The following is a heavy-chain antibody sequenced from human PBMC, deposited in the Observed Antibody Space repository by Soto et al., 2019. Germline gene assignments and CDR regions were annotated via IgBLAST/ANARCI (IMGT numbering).Heavy chain of an antibody. J-gene: IGHJ5*02. D-gene: IGHD6-13*01. V-gene: IGHV1-58*01. CDR1: GFTFTSSA. CDR3: ARTPGYSSSWYGRSDP. Sequence: SVKVSCKASGFTFTSSAVQWVRQARGQRLEWIGWIVVGSGNTNYAQKFQERVTITRDMSTSTAYMELSSLRSDDTAVYYCARTPGYSSSWYGRSDPWGQGTLVTVSS. CDR2: IVVGSGNT.